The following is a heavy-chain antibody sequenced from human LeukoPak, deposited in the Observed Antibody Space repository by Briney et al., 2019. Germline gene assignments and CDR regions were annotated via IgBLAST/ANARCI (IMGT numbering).Heavy chain of an antibody. CDR2: ISSSGSTI. CDR1: GFTFSDYY. V-gene: IGHV3-11*01. CDR3: ARAKKPLLDY. J-gene: IGHJ4*02. Sequence: GGSLRLSCAASGFTFSDYYMSWLRQARGEGLEWVSYISSSGSTIYYADSVKGRFTISRDNAKNSLYLQMNSLRAEDTAVYYCARAKKPLLDYWGQGTLVTVSS.